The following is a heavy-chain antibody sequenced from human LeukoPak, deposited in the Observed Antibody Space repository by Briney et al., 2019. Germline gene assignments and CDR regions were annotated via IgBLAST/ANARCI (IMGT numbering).Heavy chain of an antibody. Sequence: SETLSLTCTVSGGSISSYYWSWLRQPPGKGLEWIGYISYSGSTNYNPSLKSRVTISVDTSKNQFSLKLSSVTAADTAVYYCARDRVSYDSSGLDAFDIWGQGTMVTVSS. CDR1: GGSISSYY. V-gene: IGHV4-59*01. CDR2: ISYSGST. D-gene: IGHD3-22*01. J-gene: IGHJ3*02. CDR3: ARDRVSYDSSGLDAFDI.